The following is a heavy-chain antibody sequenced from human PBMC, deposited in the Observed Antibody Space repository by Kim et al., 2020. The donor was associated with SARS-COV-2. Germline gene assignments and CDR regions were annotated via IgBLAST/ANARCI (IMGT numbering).Heavy chain of an antibody. D-gene: IGHD3-3*02. CDR1: GGSISSYY. Sequence: SETLSLTCTVSGGSISSYYWSWIRQPPGKGLEWIGYIYYSGSTNYNPSLKSRVTISVDTSKNQFSLKLSSVTAADTAVYYCARGKYGAFFDYWGQGTLVTVSS. V-gene: IGHV4-59*01. CDR2: IYYSGST. J-gene: IGHJ4*02. CDR3: ARGKYGAFFDY.